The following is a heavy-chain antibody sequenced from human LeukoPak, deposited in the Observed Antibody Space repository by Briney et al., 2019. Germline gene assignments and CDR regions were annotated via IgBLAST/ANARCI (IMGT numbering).Heavy chain of an antibody. J-gene: IGHJ6*03. CDR3: ARDRKYYYHIDV. Sequence: ASVKVSCKASGGTFSRYGISWVRQAPGQGLEWMGGIIPIFGTTNYAQKFQGRVTITADKSTSTAYMELSSLRSEDTAVYYCARDRKYYYHIDVWGKGTTVTVSS. CDR1: GGTFSRYG. CDR2: IIPIFGTT. D-gene: IGHD1-14*01. V-gene: IGHV1-69*06.